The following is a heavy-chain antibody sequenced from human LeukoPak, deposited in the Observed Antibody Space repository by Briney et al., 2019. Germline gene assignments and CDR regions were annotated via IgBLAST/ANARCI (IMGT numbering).Heavy chain of an antibody. CDR2: ISSSRSYK. CDR3: ARGYCSGGSCYEDYGDYGWSSGVNWYFDL. Sequence: PGGSLRLSCTASGFTFSNYNMNWVRQAPGKGLEWVSSISSSRSYKNYVDSVKGRFTISRDNAKNSLFLQMNSLRAEDTAVYYCARGYCSGGSCYEDYGDYGWSSGVNWYFDLWGRGTLVTVSS. V-gene: IGHV3-21*06. D-gene: IGHD2-15*01. CDR1: GFTFSNYN. J-gene: IGHJ2*01.